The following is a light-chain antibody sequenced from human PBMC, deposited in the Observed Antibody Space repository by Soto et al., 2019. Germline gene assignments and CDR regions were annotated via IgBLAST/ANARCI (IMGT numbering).Light chain of an antibody. CDR3: QQYGSSPYT. CDR1: QSVSSSY. J-gene: IGKJ2*01. Sequence: EIVLTQSPGTLSLSPGERATLSCRASQSVSSSYLAWYQQKPGQAPRLLIYGASSRATGIADRFSGSGSGTDFPLSSSRLEAEDFAVYYCQQYGSSPYTFGQGTKLEIK. V-gene: IGKV3-20*01. CDR2: GAS.